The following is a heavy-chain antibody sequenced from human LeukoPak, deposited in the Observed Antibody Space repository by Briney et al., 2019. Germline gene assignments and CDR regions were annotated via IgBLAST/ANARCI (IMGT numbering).Heavy chain of an antibody. V-gene: IGHV1-8*03. D-gene: IGHD7-27*01. CDR2: MNPNSGNT. J-gene: IGHJ4*02. CDR1: GYTFTSYD. Sequence: ASVKVSCKASGYTFTSYDINWVRQATGQGLEWMGWMNPNSGNTGYAQKFQGRVTITRNTSISTAYMELSSLRSEDTAVYYCARGLRNWGAKDLSDYWGQGTLVTVSS. CDR3: ARGLRNWGAKDLSDY.